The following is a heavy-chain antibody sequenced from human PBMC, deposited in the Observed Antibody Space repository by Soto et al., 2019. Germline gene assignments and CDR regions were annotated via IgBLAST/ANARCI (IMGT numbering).Heavy chain of an antibody. CDR3: ARVGGWASYYFDY. Sequence: GWSLRLSFAASGFTYSGDSMNWVRQAPGKGLEWVSYISSSSSTIYYADSVKGRFTISRDNAKNSLYLQMNSLRDEDTAVYYCARVGGWASYYFDYWGQGTLVTVSS. CDR1: GFTYSGDS. J-gene: IGHJ4*02. D-gene: IGHD6-19*01. V-gene: IGHV3-48*02. CDR2: ISSSSSTI.